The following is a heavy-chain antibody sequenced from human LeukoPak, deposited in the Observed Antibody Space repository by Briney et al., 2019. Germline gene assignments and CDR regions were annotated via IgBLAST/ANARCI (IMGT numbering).Heavy chain of an antibody. CDR3: ARVGRGLLTVSYYFDY. Sequence: GGSLRLSCAASGFTFDDYTMHWVRQAPGKGLEWVSLISWDGGSTYYADSVKGRFTISRDNSKNSLYLQMNSLRAEDTALYYCARVGRGLLTVSYYFDYWGQGTLVTVSS. D-gene: IGHD2/OR15-2a*01. J-gene: IGHJ4*02. CDR1: GFTFDDYT. CDR2: ISWDGGST. V-gene: IGHV3-43*01.